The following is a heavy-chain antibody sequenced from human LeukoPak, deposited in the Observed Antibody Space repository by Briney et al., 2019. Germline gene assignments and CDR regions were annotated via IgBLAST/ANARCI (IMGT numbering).Heavy chain of an antibody. CDR2: INPSGGST. J-gene: IGHJ6*03. CDR1: GYTFTIYY. V-gene: IGHV1-46*01. Sequence: ASVKVSCKASGYTFTIYYIHWVRQAPGQGLEWMGLINPSGGSTNYAQKFQGRVTMTRDTSTSTAYMELRSLRSDDTAVYYCARGRKTQRWLQSAMYYYYYMDVWGKGTTVTVSS. D-gene: IGHD5-24*01. CDR3: ARGRKTQRWLQSAMYYYYYMDV.